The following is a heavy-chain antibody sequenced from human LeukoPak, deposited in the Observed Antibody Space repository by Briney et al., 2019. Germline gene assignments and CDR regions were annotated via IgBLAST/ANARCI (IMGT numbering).Heavy chain of an antibody. J-gene: IGHJ4*02. CDR2: ISSNGGST. CDR3: VKDPFRDGYSSGLLYFDY. D-gene: IGHD6-19*01. CDR1: GFTFSSYA. V-gene: IGHV3-64D*06. Sequence: GGSLRLSCSASGFTFSSYAMHWVRQAPGKGLEYVSAISSNGGSTYYADSVKGRFTISRDNSKNTLYLQMSSLRAEDTAVYYRVKDPFRDGYSSGLLYFDYWGQGTLVTVSS.